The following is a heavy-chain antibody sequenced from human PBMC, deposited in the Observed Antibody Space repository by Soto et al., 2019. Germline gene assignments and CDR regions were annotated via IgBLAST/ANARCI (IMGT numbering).Heavy chain of an antibody. J-gene: IGHJ4*02. CDR2: IYYSGST. V-gene: IGHV4-39*07. Sequence: RHPPGKGLEWIGSIYYSGSTTNTPPLKGRATIPVDTSKTQFSLKLSSVTAADTAVYYCARAPKVIPVDYWGRGPLVTVSS. CDR3: ARAPKVIPVDY. D-gene: IGHD3-22*01.